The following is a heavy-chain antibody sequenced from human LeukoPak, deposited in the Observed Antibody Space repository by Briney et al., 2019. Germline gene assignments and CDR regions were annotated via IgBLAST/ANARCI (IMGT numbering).Heavy chain of an antibody. CDR1: GFTFSDYT. J-gene: IGHJ6*02. CDR3: ARGAFTWIQHPYAMDV. V-gene: IGHV3-48*04. D-gene: IGHD5-18*01. Sequence: PGGSLRLSCAASGFTFSDYTMNWVRQAPGKGPQWVSYISSSSSTIYYADSVKGRFTISRDNAKNSLYLQMNSLRAEDTALYYCARGAFTWIQHPYAMDVWGQGTTVTVSS. CDR2: ISSSSSTI.